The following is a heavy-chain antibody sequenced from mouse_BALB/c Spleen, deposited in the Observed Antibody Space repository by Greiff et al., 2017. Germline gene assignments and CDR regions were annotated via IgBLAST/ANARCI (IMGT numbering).Heavy chain of an antibody. V-gene: IGHV5-6-2*01. CDR2: INSNGGST. J-gene: IGHJ4*01. CDR1: GFTFSSYY. Sequence: DVQLQESGGGLVKLGGSLKLSCAASGFTFSSYYMSWVRQTPEKRLELVAAINSNGGSTYYPDTVKGRFTISRDNAKNTLYLQMSSLKSEDTALYYCARHDSTARAMDYWGQGTSVTVSS. D-gene: IGHD1-2*01. CDR3: ARHDSTARAMDY.